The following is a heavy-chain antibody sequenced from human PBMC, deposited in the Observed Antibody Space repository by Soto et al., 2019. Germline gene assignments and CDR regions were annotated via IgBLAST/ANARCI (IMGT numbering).Heavy chain of an antibody. Sequence: QVQLVQSGAEVKKPGASVKVSCKASGYTFTSYYMHWVRQAPGQGLEWMGIINPSGGSTSYAQKFQGRVTMTRDTSTSTVYMELSSLRSEDTAVYYCARDAVVVVPAAIPDYYYGMDVWGQGTTVTVSS. J-gene: IGHJ6*02. CDR3: ARDAVVVVPAAIPDYYYGMDV. D-gene: IGHD2-2*01. V-gene: IGHV1-46*01. CDR2: INPSGGST. CDR1: GYTFTSYY.